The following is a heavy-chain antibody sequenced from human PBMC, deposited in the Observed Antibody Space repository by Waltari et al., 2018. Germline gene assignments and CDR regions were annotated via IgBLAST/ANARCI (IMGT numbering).Heavy chain of an antibody. J-gene: IGHJ4*02. D-gene: IGHD1-20*01. Sequence: EVQLLESGGDFVQPGGSLRLSCALSGFSFGSNAINWVRQAPGRGLGWFAAISVSDYPYYALSVDGRFTISRDTSRNTVYLHMNSLRAEDTAVYYCAKPFYNWDDPLDSWGQGTLVTVSS. V-gene: IGHV3-23*01. CDR3: AKPFYNWDDPLDS. CDR1: GFSFGSNA. CDR2: ISVSDYP.